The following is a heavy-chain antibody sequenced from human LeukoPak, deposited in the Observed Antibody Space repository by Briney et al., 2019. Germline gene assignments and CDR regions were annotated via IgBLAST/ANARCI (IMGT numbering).Heavy chain of an antibody. D-gene: IGHD6-19*01. CDR1: GFTFSSYG. CDR2: ISSSSSTI. CDR3: ARAGLSSGWPHYYYYYYMDV. Sequence: GGSLRLSCAASGFTFSSYGMSWVRQAPGKGLEWVSYISSSSSTIYYADSVKGRFTISRDNAKNSLYLQMNSLRAEDTAVYYCARAGLSSGWPHYYYYYYMDVWGKGTTVTVSS. J-gene: IGHJ6*03. V-gene: IGHV3-48*01.